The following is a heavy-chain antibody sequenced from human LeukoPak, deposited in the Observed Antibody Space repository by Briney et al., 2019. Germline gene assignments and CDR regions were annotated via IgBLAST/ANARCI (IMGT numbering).Heavy chain of an antibody. V-gene: IGHV1-46*01. D-gene: IGHD1-26*01. J-gene: IGHJ4*02. CDR1: GYTFTNYY. CDR3: ARSGHIRLWDLPTPFDF. Sequence: ASVKVSCKASGYTFTNYYMHWVRRAPGQGLEWMGIINPSGGSTSYAQNFQGRLTLTRDTSASTVSMELSSLRSEDTAVYYCARSGHIRLWDLPTPFDFWGQGTLVTVSS. CDR2: INPSGGST.